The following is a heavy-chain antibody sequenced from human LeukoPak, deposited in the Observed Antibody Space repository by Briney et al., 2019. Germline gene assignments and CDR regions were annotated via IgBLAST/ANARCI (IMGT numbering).Heavy chain of an antibody. J-gene: IGHJ4*02. Sequence: GGSLRLSCAASGFTFSSYAMRWVRQALGKGLEWVSAISGSGGSTYYADSVKGRFTISRDNSKNTLYLQMNSLRAEDTAVYYCAKNPGRITIFGVVKSQYYFDYWGQGTLVTVSS. CDR2: ISGSGGST. CDR3: AKNPGRITIFGVVKSQYYFDY. V-gene: IGHV3-23*01. D-gene: IGHD3-3*01. CDR1: GFTFSSYA.